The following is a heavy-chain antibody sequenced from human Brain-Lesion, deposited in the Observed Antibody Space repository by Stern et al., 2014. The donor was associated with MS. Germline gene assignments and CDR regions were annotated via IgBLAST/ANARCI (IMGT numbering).Heavy chain of an antibody. J-gene: IGHJ4*02. CDR3: ARRGDSSSSGFDY. CDR1: GYRFTSNW. V-gene: IGHV5-51*01. D-gene: IGHD6-6*01. Sequence: VQLVESGAEVKKPGESLKISCKGSGYRFTSNWIGWARQMPGKGLERMXIIWPGDSDPRYSPSFQGQVTISADKSISPAYLQWSSLQASDTAMYYCARRGDSSSSGFDYWGQGTLVIVSS. CDR2: IWPGDSDP.